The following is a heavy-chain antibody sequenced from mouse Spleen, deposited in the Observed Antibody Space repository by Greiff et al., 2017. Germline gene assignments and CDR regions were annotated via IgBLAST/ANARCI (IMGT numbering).Heavy chain of an antibody. CDR3: ARLDDYDVDDY. J-gene: IGHJ2*01. CDR1: GFTFSSYA. Sequence: EVQRVESGGGLVKLGGSLKLSCAASGFTFSSYAMSWVRQTPEKRLEWVATISSGGGNTYYPDSVKGRFTISRDNAKNTLYLQMSSLKSEDTAMYYCARLDDYDVDDYWGQGTTLTVSS. D-gene: IGHD2-4*01. CDR2: ISSGGGNT. V-gene: IGHV5-9-3*01.